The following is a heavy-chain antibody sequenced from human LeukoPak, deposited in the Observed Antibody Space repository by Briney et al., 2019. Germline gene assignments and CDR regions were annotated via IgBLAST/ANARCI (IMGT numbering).Heavy chain of an antibody. Sequence: SVKVSCKASGGTFSSYAISWVRQAPGQGLEWMGRIIPIFGTANYAQKFQGRVTITTDESTSTAYMELSSLRSEDTAVYYCVRDHGLPPGDPFDYWGQGTLVTVSS. V-gene: IGHV1-69*05. CDR1: GGTFSSYA. CDR2: IIPIFGTA. CDR3: VRDHGLPPGDPFDY. J-gene: IGHJ4*02.